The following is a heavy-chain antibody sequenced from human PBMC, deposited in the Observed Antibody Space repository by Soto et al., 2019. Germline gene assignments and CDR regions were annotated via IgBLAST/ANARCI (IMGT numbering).Heavy chain of an antibody. J-gene: IGHJ6*02. D-gene: IGHD3-3*01. CDR2: IYHDGSS. CDR3: ASTFHRSGVGYFHYGMDV. CDR1: GGSINTGDSITNGHW. V-gene: IGHV4-39*07. Sequence: QVQLHESGPGLVKPSGTLSLTCAVSGGSINTGDSITNGHWWGWVRQPPGKGLEWIGEIYHDGSSNYKTSLKRRVTMSVDKSKNQFSLNLRSVTAADTAIYYCASTFHRSGVGYFHYGMDVWGQGTTVTVSS.